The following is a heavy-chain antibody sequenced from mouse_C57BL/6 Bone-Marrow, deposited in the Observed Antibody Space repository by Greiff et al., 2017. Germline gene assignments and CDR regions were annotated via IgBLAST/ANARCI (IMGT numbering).Heavy chain of an antibody. J-gene: IGHJ4*01. V-gene: IGHV1-50*01. D-gene: IGHD1-1*01. Sequence: QVQLKQPGAELVKPGASVKLSCKASGYTFTSYWMQWVKQRPGQGLEWIGEIDPSDSYTNYNQKFKGKATLTVDTSSSTAYMQLSSLTSEDSAVYYCARGYGPYAMDYWGQGTSVTVSS. CDR2: IDPSDSYT. CDR1: GYTFTSYW. CDR3: ARGYGPYAMDY.